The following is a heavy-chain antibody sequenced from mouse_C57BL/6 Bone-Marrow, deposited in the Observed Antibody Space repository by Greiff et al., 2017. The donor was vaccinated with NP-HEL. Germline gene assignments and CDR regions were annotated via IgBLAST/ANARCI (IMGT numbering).Heavy chain of an antibody. CDR3: NTRLLRGAMDY. V-gene: IGHV14-4*01. CDR2: IDPENGDT. J-gene: IGHJ4*01. D-gene: IGHD1-1*01. Sequence: EVQLQQSGAELVRPGASVKLSCTASGFNIKDDYMHWVKQRPEQGLEWIGWIDPENGDTEYASKFQGKATITADTSSNTAYLQLSSLTSEDTAVYYCNTRLLRGAMDYWGQGTSVTVSS. CDR1: GFNIKDDY.